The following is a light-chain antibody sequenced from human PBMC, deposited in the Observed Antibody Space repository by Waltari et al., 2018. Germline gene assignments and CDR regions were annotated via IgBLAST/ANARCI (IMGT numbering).Light chain of an antibody. V-gene: IGLV3-19*01. CDR1: SLRTSY. CDR2: GKD. Sequence: SSELTQDPAVSVALGQTVRLTCQGDSLRTSYARWYQLKPEQDPVLVIYGKDKRPSGIPDRISGYSSGATSSLTITGAQAEDEADYYCSSRNGRANQVVFAGGTKVTVL. CDR3: SSRNGRANQVV. J-gene: IGLJ3*02.